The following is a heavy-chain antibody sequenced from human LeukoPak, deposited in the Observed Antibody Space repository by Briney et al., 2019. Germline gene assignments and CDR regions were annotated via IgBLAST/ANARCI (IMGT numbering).Heavy chain of an antibody. Sequence: PGGSLRLSCAASGFTFSSYAMHWVRQAPGKGLEYVSAISSNGGSTYYANSVKGRFTISRDNSKNTLYLQMGSLRAEDMAVYYCARYGDYVGAFDIWGQGTMVTVSS. CDR2: ISSNGGST. CDR3: ARYGDYVGAFDI. J-gene: IGHJ3*02. CDR1: GFTFSSYA. D-gene: IGHD4-17*01. V-gene: IGHV3-64*01.